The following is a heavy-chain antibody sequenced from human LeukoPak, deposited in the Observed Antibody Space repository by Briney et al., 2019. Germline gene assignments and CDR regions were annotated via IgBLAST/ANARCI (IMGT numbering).Heavy chain of an antibody. D-gene: IGHD5-24*01. J-gene: IGHJ4*02. CDR2: IYYSGRT. CDR3: ARHEEEDGYNAKTFHY. V-gene: IGHV4-39*01. CDR1: GGSISGGNYY. Sequence: SETLSLTCTVSGGSISGGNYYWGWIRQTPGMGLEWIGSIYYSGRTYYNPSLKSRVTISVDTSNNHFSLRLSSVTAADTAVYYCARHEEEDGYNAKTFHYCGQGTLVTVSS.